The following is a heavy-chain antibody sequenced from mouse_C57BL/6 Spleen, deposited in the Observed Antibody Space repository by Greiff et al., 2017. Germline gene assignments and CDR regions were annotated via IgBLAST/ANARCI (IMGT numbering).Heavy chain of an antibody. D-gene: IGHD2-14*01. CDR2: INPGSGGT. Sequence: VQLQQSGAELVRPGTSVKVSCKASGYAFTNYLIEWVKQRPGQGLEWIGVINPGSGGTNYKEKFKGKATLTADQSSSTAYMQRSSLTSEDSAVYFCAREEKYRGNWFAYWGQGALVTVS. CDR1: GYAFTNYL. J-gene: IGHJ3*01. V-gene: IGHV1-54*01. CDR3: AREEKYRGNWFAY.